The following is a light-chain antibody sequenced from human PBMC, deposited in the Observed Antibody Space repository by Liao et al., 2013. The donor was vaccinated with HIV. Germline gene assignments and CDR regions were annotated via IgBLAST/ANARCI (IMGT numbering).Light chain of an antibody. CDR3: QAWDRNTLNV. Sequence: SYELTQSPSVSVSPGQTVTITCSGDKLGDKYACWYQQKPGQSPVLVISYDSERPSGIPERFSGSNSGNTATLTISGTQAMDEADYYCQAWDRNTLNVFGSGTKVTVL. CDR1: KLGDKY. CDR2: YDS. J-gene: IGLJ1*01. V-gene: IGLV3-1*01.